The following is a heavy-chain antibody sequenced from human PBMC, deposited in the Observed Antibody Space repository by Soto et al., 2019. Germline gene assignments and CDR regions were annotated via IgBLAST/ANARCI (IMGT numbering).Heavy chain of an antibody. CDR2: VIPIFGTA. D-gene: IGHD6-13*01. CDR1: GGTFSSYA. V-gene: IGHV1-69*12. CDR3: ARAGVGSSSWTRYGMDV. Sequence: QVQLVQSGAEVKKPGSSVKVSCKASGGTFSSYAISWVRQAPGQGLEWMGGVIPIFGTANYAQKFQGRVTITADESTSTAYMELSSLRSEDTAVYYCARAGVGSSSWTRYGMDVWGQGTTVTVSS. J-gene: IGHJ6*02.